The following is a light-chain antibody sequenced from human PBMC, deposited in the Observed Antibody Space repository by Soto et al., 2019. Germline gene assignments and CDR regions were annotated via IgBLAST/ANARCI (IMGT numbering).Light chain of an antibody. Sequence: QSVLTXPASVSGSPGQSITISCTGTSSDVGGYNYVSWYQQHPGKAPKLMIYDVSNRPSGVSNRFSGSKSGNTASLTISGLQAEDEADYYCASYTTTFSYVFGSGTKVTVL. CDR3: ASYTTTFSYV. J-gene: IGLJ1*01. CDR2: DVS. CDR1: SSDVGGYNY. V-gene: IGLV2-14*01.